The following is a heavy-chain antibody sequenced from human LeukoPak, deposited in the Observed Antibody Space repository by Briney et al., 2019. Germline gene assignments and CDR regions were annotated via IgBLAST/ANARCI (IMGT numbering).Heavy chain of an antibody. J-gene: IGHJ4*02. CDR3: SSESGAFCPFGY. V-gene: IGHV4-4*02. CDR1: SGSISNTNW. D-gene: IGHD1-26*01. Sequence: SGTLSLTCDVSSGSISNTNWWSWVRQPPGQGLEWIGEVSLAGQTNYNPSLNGRVTMSLDESSNQLSLKLTSVTAADTAIYYCSSESGAFCPFGYWGQGTLVIVPS. CDR2: VSLAGQT.